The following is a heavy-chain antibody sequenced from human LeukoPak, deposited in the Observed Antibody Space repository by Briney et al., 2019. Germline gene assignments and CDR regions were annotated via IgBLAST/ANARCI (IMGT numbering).Heavy chain of an antibody. J-gene: IGHJ4*02. V-gene: IGHV3-23*01. CDR3: AKADSQGYVGVVDY. D-gene: IGHD5-12*01. Sequence: AGGSLRLSCAASGFTFSSYAMSWVRQAPGKGLEWVSAISGSGGSTYYADSVKGRFTIYRDNSKNTLYLQMNSLRAEDPAVYYCAKADSQGYVGVVDYWGQATLVTVSS. CDR2: ISGSGGST. CDR1: GFTFSSYA.